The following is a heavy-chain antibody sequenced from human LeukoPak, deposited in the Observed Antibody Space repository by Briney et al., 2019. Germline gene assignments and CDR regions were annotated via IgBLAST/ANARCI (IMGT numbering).Heavy chain of an antibody. V-gene: IGHV4-30-2*01. CDR2: IYHSGST. CDR1: GGSISSGGYY. Sequence: PSETLSLTCTVSGGSISSGGYYWSWIRQHPGKGLEWIGYIYHSGSTYYNPSLKSRVTISVDRSKNQFSLKLSSVTAADTAVYYCAREGDYTFDYWGQGTLVTVSS. J-gene: IGHJ4*02. D-gene: IGHD4-17*01. CDR3: AREGDYTFDY.